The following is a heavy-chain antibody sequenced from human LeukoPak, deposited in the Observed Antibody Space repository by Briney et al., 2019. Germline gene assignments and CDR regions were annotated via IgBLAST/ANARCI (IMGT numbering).Heavy chain of an antibody. J-gene: IGHJ3*02. V-gene: IGHV4-30-4*01. Sequence: NPSETLSLTCTVSGGSISSGDYYWSWIRQPPGKGLEWIGYIYYSGSTYYNPSLKSRVTISVDTSKNQFSLKLSSVTAADTAVYYCARAAAIRDAFDIWGQGTMVTVPS. D-gene: IGHD6-25*01. CDR1: GGSISSGDYY. CDR3: ARAAAIRDAFDI. CDR2: IYYSGST.